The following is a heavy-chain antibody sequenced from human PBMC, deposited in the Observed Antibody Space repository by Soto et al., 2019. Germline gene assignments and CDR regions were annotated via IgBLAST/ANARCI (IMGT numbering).Heavy chain of an antibody. J-gene: IGHJ5*02. CDR1: GGSFSSGAYH. V-gene: IGHV4-31*03. CDR3: VRDRYSSSGWFDP. D-gene: IGHD3-10*01. Sequence: SETLSLTCTVSGGSFSSGAYHWSWVRQHPGQGLEWIASISYRGITYSNPSLKSRLSMSVDTSKNQFSLQLKSVTPEDTAVYYCVRDRYSSSGWFDPWGQGISVTVSS. CDR2: ISYRGIT.